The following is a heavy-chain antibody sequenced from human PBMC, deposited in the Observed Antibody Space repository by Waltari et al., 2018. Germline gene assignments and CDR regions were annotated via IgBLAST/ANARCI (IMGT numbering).Heavy chain of an antibody. CDR3: ARVGSSGWYGGFDY. Sequence: EVQLVESGGGLVKPGGSLRLSCAASGFTFSSYSMNWVRQAPGKGLEWVSSISSSSSYIYYADSVKGRFTISRDNANNSLYLQMNSLRAEDTAVYYCARVGSSGWYGGFDYWGQGTLVTVSS. V-gene: IGHV3-21*01. D-gene: IGHD6-19*01. CDR1: GFTFSSYS. CDR2: ISSSSSYI. J-gene: IGHJ4*02.